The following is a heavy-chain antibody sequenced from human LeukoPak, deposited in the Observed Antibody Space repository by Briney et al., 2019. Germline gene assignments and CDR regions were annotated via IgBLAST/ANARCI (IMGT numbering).Heavy chain of an antibody. D-gene: IGHD3-22*01. CDR2: VRGGGGST. CDR3: AKVVFPEPWLDAFDI. V-gene: IGHV3-23*01. CDR1: GFTFSSYA. J-gene: IGHJ3*02. Sequence: GGSLRLSCAASGFTFSSYAMTWVRQAPGKGLEWVSAVRGGGGSTFYADSVKGRFTISRDNSKNTLYLQMNSLRAEDTAVYYCAKVVFPEPWLDAFDIWGQGTMVTVSS.